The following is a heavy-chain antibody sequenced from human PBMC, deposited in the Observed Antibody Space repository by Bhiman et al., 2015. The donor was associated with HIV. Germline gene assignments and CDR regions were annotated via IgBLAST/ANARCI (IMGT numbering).Heavy chain of an antibody. CDR1: GFTVTNNY. CDR2: IHSGGST. D-gene: IGHD3-22*01. J-gene: IGHJ4*02. Sequence: EVQLVESGGGLVQPGGSLRLSCAASGFTVTNNYMSWVRQAPGKGLDWVSVIHSGGSTYYSDSVKGRFTISRDNSENTLYLQMNSLRTEDTAVYFCTRVNLDYDTSGYYYRDYWGQGTLVTVSS. V-gene: IGHV3-66*02. CDR3: TRVNLDYDTSGYYYRDY.